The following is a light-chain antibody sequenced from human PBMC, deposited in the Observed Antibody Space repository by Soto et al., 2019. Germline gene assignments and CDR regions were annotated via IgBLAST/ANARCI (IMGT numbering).Light chain of an antibody. CDR1: SSDVGSYNV. V-gene: IGLV2-23*02. J-gene: IGLJ2*01. CDR3: CSYGGSSTLV. CDR2: EVT. Sequence: QSVLTQPASVSGSPGQAINISCTGTSSDVGSYNVVSWYQQHPGKAPKLMIYEVTKRPSGVSNRFSGSKSGNTASLTSSGLQAEDEAHYYCCSYGGSSTLVVGGGTKLTVL.